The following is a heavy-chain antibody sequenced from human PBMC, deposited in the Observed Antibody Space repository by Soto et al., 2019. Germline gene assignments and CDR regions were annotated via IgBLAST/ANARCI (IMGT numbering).Heavy chain of an antibody. CDR3: VRHLEYDSHGDYFDI. CDR2: ILKSGSS. J-gene: IGHJ4*02. D-gene: IGHD3-3*01. Sequence: SETLSLTCTVSGGSVSSYYWSWIRQPPGKGLECIGYILKSGSSNSNPSLRSRVTMSVDTSKNQFSLKLSSVTAADTAVYYCVRHLEYDSHGDYFDIGGQGTLVTVS. V-gene: IGHV4-59*08. CDR1: GGSVSSYY.